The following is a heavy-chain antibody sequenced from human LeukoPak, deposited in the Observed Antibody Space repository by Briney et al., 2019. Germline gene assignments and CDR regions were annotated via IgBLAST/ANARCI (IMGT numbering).Heavy chain of an antibody. J-gene: IGHJ4*02. CDR1: GFIFSSYA. Sequence: TGGSLRLSCAASGFIFSSYAMSWVRQAPGKGLEWVSTISGSGGSTYYADSVKGRFTISRDNSKNTVYLQMNSLRAEDTAVYYCARDTGPVDYWGQGTLVTVSS. CDR2: ISGSGGST. V-gene: IGHV3-23*01. D-gene: IGHD4-17*01. CDR3: ARDTGPVDY.